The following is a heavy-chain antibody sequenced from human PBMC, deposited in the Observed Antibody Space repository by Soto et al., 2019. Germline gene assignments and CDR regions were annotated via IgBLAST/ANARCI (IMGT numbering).Heavy chain of an antibody. D-gene: IGHD4-17*01. V-gene: IGHV3-21*01. J-gene: IGHJ6*02. CDR3: ARDDYGDYYYYYGMDV. CDR2: ISSSSSYI. CDR1: GFTFSSYS. Sequence: EVQLVESGGGLVKPGGSLRLSCAASGFTFSSYSMNWVRQAPGKGLEWVSSISSSSSYIYYADSVKGRFTISRDNAKNSLYLQMNSLRVEDTAVYYCARDDYGDYYYYYGMDVWGQGTTVTVSS.